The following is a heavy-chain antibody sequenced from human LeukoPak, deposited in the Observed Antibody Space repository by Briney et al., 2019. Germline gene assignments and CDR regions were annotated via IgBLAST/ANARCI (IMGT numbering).Heavy chain of an antibody. V-gene: IGHV3-30*18. D-gene: IGHD2-2*01. CDR1: GFTLSNYA. CDR2: ISTDGKDK. J-gene: IGHJ4*02. CDR3: AKDQKWGPADYYFDS. Sequence: GRSLRLSCAASGFTLSNYAMHWVRQAPGKGLEWVTVISTDGKDKKYADSVKGRFAISRGNSKDTLDLQMNSLRTEDTAVYYCAKDQKWGPADYYFDSWGQGTLVTVSS.